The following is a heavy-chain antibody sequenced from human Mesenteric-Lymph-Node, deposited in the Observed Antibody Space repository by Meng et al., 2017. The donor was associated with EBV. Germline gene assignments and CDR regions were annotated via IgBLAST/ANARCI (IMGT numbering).Heavy chain of an antibody. V-gene: IGHV4-39*07. Sequence: QLQLQASGPGLVTPSETLSLTCTVSGGSISSGSYYWVWIRQPPGKGLEWIGSIYYSGSAHHNPSLKSRVTISVDTSKNQFSLKLSSVTAADTAVYYCARGWTLTYCGAWGQGTLVTVSS. CDR2: IYYSGSA. D-gene: IGHD2-21*01. CDR1: GGSISSGSYY. CDR3: ARGWTLTYCGA. J-gene: IGHJ4*02.